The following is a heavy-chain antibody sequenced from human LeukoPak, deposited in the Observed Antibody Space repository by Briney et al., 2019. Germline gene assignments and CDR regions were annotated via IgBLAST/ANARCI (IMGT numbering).Heavy chain of an antibody. J-gene: IGHJ4*02. V-gene: IGHV3-30-3*01. CDR3: AKDQGRPNYYDSSGYYIPFDY. D-gene: IGHD3-22*01. Sequence: GGSLRLSCAASGFTFSSYAMHWVRQAPGKGLEWVAVISYDGSNKYYADSVKGRFTISRDNSKNTLYLQMNSLRAEDTAVYYCAKDQGRPNYYDSSGYYIPFDYWGQGTLVTVSS. CDR1: GFTFSSYA. CDR2: ISYDGSNK.